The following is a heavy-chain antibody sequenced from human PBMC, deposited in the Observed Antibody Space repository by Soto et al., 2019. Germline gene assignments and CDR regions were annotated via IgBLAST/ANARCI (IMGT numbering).Heavy chain of an antibody. V-gene: IGHV1-18*01. J-gene: IGHJ3*01. CDR1: GYTFTSYG. D-gene: IGHD3-22*01. CDR2: ISAHTGSS. CDR3: ARAFFYQGSDSRGYSFDAFDF. Sequence: QVQLVQSGAEVKKPGASVKVSCKASGYTFTSYGMSWVRQAPGQGLEWMGWISAHTGSSEYAQRFQGRGTMTTDRSTSTADMELRSLRSDDTAVYYCARAFFYQGSDSRGYSFDAFDFWGPGTLVTVSS.